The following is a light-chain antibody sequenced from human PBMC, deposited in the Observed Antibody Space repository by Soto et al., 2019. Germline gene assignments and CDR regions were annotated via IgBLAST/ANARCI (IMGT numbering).Light chain of an antibody. CDR2: GAL. J-gene: IGKJ5*01. CDR3: EQRNIWPTVT. V-gene: IGKV3-11*01. CDR1: PSVTNY. Sequence: EIVLTQSPATLSLSPGERATLSCRASPSVTNYLAWYQQKPGQPPRLLIYGALNRAAGVPDRFSGSGSVTAFTLTISSLEPEDSAVYYCEQRNIWPTVTVGQGTRLEIK.